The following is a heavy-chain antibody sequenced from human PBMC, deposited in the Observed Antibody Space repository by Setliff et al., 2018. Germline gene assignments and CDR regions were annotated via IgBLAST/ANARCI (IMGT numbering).Heavy chain of an antibody. D-gene: IGHD3-10*01. CDR3: RLWFGELSRDY. CDR1: GFTVSSFS. J-gene: IGHJ4*02. CDR2: LSDDGSNE. V-gene: IGHV3-30*14. Sequence: GGSLRLSCAASGFTVSSFSMHWVRQAPVKGLDWVATLSDDGSNEFYADSVKGRFTISGDTSKNALYLQMNSLRAEDTAVYYCRLWFGELSRDYWGPGTLVTVSS.